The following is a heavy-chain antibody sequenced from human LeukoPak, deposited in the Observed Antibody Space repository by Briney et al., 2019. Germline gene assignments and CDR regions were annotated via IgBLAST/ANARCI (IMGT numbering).Heavy chain of an antibody. CDR1: GGSISSSSYY. V-gene: IGHV4-39*01. Sequence: KPSENLSLTCTVSGGSISSSSYYWGWIRQPPGKGLEWIGSIYYRGSTYYNPSLKSRVTISVDTSKNQFSLKLSSVTAADTAVYYCARHSGRTGGYFDYWGQGTLVTVSS. CDR2: IYYRGST. D-gene: IGHD1-26*01. CDR3: ARHSGRTGGYFDY. J-gene: IGHJ4*02.